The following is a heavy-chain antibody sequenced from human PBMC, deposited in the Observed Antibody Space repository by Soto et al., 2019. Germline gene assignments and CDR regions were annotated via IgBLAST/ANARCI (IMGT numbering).Heavy chain of an antibody. V-gene: IGHV3-7*03. J-gene: IGHJ6*03. CDR1: GFTFSSYW. CDR3: ARDERTTGGRWYYYYYMDV. D-gene: IGHD1-1*01. CDR2: IKQDGSEK. Sequence: GGSLRLSCAASGFTFSSYWMSWVRQAPGKGLEWVANIKQDGSEKYYGDSVKGRFTISRDNAKNSLYLQMNSLRAEDTAVYYCARDERTTGGRWYYYYYMDVWGKGTTVTVSS.